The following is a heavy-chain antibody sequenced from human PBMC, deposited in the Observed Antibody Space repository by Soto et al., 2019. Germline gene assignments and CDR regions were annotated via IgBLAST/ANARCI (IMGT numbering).Heavy chain of an antibody. V-gene: IGHV4-34*01. CDR3: ARRYRITIFGVVTNYYYYYMDV. CDR1: GGSFSGYY. D-gene: IGHD3-3*01. Sequence: PSETLSLTCAVYGGSFSGYYWSWIRQPPGKGLEWIGEINHSGSTNYNPSLKSRVTISVDTSKNQFSLKLSSVTAADTAVYYCARRYRITIFGVVTNYYYYYMDVWGKGTTFTVSS. CDR2: INHSGST. J-gene: IGHJ6*03.